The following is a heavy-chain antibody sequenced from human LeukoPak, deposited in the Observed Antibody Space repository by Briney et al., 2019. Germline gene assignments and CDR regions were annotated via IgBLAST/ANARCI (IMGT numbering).Heavy chain of an antibody. V-gene: IGHV4-39*01. CDR2: IYYSGST. CDR3: ARHLLPSPLIWFGELLCYFDY. J-gene: IGHJ4*02. Sequence: SETLSLTCTVTGGSINSSSYYWGWIRQPPGKGLEWIESIYYSGSTYYNPSLKSRVTISVDTSKNQFSLKLSSVTATDTAVYYCARHLLPSPLIWFGELLCYFDYWGQGTLVTVSS. D-gene: IGHD3-10*01. CDR1: GGSINSSSYY.